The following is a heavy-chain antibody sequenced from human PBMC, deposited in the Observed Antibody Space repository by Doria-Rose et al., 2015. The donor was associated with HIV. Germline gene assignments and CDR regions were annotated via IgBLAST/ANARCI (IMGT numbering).Heavy chain of an antibody. CDR2: TSSTGTS. Sequence: RQVPGKCLESLGSTSSTGTSDYSPSLKSRLNMAVDTSKNQFSLKLSFVTVADTAVYYCARMGSYRELDYWGQGALVIVSA. J-gene: IGHJ4*02. CDR3: ARMGSYRELDY. D-gene: IGHD3-3*01. V-gene: IGHV4-31*02.